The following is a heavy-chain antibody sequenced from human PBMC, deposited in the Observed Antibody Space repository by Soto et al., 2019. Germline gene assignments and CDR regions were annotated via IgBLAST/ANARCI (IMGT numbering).Heavy chain of an antibody. CDR1: GFTFSSYS. J-gene: IGHJ4*02. CDR2: ISSSSSTI. Sequence: EVQLVESGGGLVQPGGSLRLSCAASGFTFSSYSMNWVRQAPGKGLEWVSYISSSSSTIYYADSVKGRFTISRDNAKNSLYPQMNSLRDEDTAVYYCARGREYYYDSSGFDYWGQGTLVTVSS. V-gene: IGHV3-48*02. D-gene: IGHD3-22*01. CDR3: ARGREYYYDSSGFDY.